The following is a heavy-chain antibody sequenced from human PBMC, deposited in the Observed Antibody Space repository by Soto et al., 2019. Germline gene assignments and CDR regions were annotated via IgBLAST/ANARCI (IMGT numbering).Heavy chain of an antibody. J-gene: IGHJ6*02. D-gene: IGHD3-10*01. CDR1: GFTFSRYW. Sequence: EVQLVESGGGLVQPGGSLRLSCAASGFTFSRYWMGWVRQAPEKGLEWVANIKQDGSEKHYVDSVKGRFSISRDNAKNSLFLQVNSLRVEDTAVYYCAGAGDRDRVIAHNGVEVWGQGTAVIVAS. V-gene: IGHV3-7*04. CDR2: IKQDGSEK. CDR3: AGAGDRDRVIAHNGVEV.